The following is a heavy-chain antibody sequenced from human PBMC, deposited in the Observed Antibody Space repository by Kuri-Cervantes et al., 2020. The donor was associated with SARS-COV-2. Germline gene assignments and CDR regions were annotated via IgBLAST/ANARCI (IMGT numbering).Heavy chain of an antibody. CDR3: ARGATVTTLGEWFDP. J-gene: IGHJ5*02. V-gene: IGHV4-30-4*08. CDR1: GGSISSGDYY. D-gene: IGHD4-11*01. CDR2: IYYSGST. Sequence: LRLSCTVSGGSISSGDYYWSWIRQPPGKGLEWIGYIYYSGSTYYNPSLKSRVTISVDTSKNQFSLKLSSVTAADTAVYYCARGATVTTLGEWFDPWGQGTLVTVSS.